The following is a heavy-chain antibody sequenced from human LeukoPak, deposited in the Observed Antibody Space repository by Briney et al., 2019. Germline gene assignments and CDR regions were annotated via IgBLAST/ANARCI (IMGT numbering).Heavy chain of an antibody. V-gene: IGHV1-69*05. CDR3: ARASMVRGVINFDI. CDR2: IIPIFGTA. J-gene: IGHJ3*02. CDR1: GGTFSSYA. D-gene: IGHD3-10*01. Sequence: GASVKVSCKASGGTFSSYAISWVRQAPGQGLEWMGGIIPIFGTANYAQKFQGRVTMTRNTSISTAYMELSSLRSEDTAVYYCARASMVRGVINFDIWGQGTMVTVSS.